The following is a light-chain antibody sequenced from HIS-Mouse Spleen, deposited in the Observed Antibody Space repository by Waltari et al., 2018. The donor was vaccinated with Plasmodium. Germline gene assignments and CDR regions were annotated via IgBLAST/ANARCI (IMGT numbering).Light chain of an antibody. CDR3: QQYNNWSFT. CDR1: QSVSRN. V-gene: IGKV3-15*01. Sequence: EIVMTQSPATLSVSPGERDTLSCRASQSVSRNLAWYQQKPGQAPRLLIYGASTRATGIPARFSGSGSGTEFTLTISSLQSEDFAVYYCQQYNNWSFTFGPGTKVDIK. CDR2: GAS. J-gene: IGKJ3*01.